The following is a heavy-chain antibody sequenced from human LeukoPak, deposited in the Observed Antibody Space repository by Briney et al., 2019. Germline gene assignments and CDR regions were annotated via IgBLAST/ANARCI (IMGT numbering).Heavy chain of an antibody. CDR2: IYNSGST. CDR3: ARDFKYYDSSGYYAFDI. CDR1: GGSIRSYY. Sequence: SETLSLPCTVSGGSIRSYYWSWIRQPPGKGLEWIGYIYNSGSTNYNPSLKSRVTISVDTSKNQFSLKLSSVTAADTAVYYCARDFKYYDSSGYYAFDIWGQGTMVTVSS. J-gene: IGHJ3*02. V-gene: IGHV4-59*01. D-gene: IGHD3-22*01.